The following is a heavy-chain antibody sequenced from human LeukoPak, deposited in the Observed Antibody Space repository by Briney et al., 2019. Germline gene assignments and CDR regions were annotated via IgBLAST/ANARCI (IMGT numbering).Heavy chain of an antibody. CDR2: ISGSGGST. V-gene: IGHV3-23*01. CDR1: GFTFSSYG. D-gene: IGHD2-8*01. CDR3: AKDRCSNGIGCYYYYMDL. J-gene: IGHJ6*03. Sequence: GGTLRLSCAASGFTFSSYGMSWVRQAPGKGLEWVSAISGSGGSTYYADSVKGRFTISRDSSKNTLYLQMNSLRAEDTAVYYCAKDRCSNGIGCYYYYMDLWGKGTTVTISS.